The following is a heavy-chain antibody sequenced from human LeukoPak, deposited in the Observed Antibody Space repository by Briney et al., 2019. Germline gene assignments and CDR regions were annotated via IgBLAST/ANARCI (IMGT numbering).Heavy chain of an antibody. CDR2: IKQDGSEK. CDR1: GFTFSSYW. Sequence: PGGSLRLSCAASGFTFSSYWMSWVRQAPGKGLEWVANIKQDGSEKYYVDSVKGRFTISRDNAKNSLYLQMNSLRAEDTAVYYCARSQYGSGSWGPGRFDPWGQGTLVTVSS. J-gene: IGHJ5*02. D-gene: IGHD3-10*01. V-gene: IGHV3-7*01. CDR3: ARSQYGSGSWGPGRFDP.